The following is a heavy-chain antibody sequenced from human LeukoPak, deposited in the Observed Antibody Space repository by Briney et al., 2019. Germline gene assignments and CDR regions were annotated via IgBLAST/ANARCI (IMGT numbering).Heavy chain of an antibody. CDR3: ATAMIVKAHDAFDI. CDR1: GYTLTELS. V-gene: IGHV1-24*01. Sequence: ASVKVSCKVSGYTLTELSMHWVRQAPGKGLEWMGGFDPEDGETIYAQKFQGRVTMTEDTSTDTAYMELSSLRSEDTAVYYCATAMIVKAHDAFDIWGQGTMVTVSS. J-gene: IGHJ3*02. CDR2: FDPEDGET. D-gene: IGHD3-22*01.